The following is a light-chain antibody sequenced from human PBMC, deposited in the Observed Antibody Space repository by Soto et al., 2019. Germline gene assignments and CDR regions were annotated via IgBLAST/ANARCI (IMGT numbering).Light chain of an antibody. CDR2: EGS. CDR1: SSDVGSYNL. CDR3: CSYAGSSTFVV. J-gene: IGLJ2*01. Sequence: QPVLTQPASVSGSPGQSIIISCTGTSSDVGSYNLVSWYQQHPGKAPKLRIYEGSKRPSGVSNRFSGSKSGNTASLTISGLQAEDEADYYCCSYAGSSTFVVFGGGTKLTVL. V-gene: IGLV2-23*03.